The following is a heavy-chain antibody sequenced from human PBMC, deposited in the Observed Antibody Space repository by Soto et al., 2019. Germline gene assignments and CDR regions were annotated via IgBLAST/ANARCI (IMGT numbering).Heavy chain of an antibody. CDR3: AKGRGGSGSLTPRVDF. CDR2: ISGGGDTT. CDR1: GFTFNNYA. J-gene: IGHJ4*02. Sequence: EVQLLDSGGGLVQPGGSLRLSCAASGFTFNNYAMTWVRQAPGKGLEWVSAISGGGDTTSYADSVKGRCTVSRDGSKNTLYLQMGSLRDEDTALYYCAKGRGGSGSLTPRVDFWGQGTLVTVSS. V-gene: IGHV3-23*01. D-gene: IGHD3-10*01.